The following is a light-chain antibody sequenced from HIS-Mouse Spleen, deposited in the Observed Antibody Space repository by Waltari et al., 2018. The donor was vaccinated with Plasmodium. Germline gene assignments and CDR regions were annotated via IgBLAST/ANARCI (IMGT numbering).Light chain of an antibody. CDR3: CSYAGSYTYV. CDR1: SSDVCDYNF. CDR2: DVS. J-gene: IGLJ1*01. Sequence: QSALTQPRSGSGSPGPSVTIPCPGTSSDVCDYNFVSWYPQHPGKAPKPMIYDVSKRPSGVPDRFSGSKSGNTASLTISGLQAEDEADYYCCSYAGSYTYVFGTGTKVTVL. V-gene: IGLV2-11*01.